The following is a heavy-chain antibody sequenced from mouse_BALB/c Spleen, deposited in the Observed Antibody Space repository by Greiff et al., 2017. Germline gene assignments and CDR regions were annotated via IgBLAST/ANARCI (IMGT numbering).Heavy chain of an antibody. Sequence: DVMLVESGGGLVQPGGSLRLSCATSGFTFSDFYMEWVRQPPGKRLEWIAASRNKANDYTTEYSASVKGRFIVSRDTSQSILYLQMNALRAEDTAIYYCARDAHYGSWFAYWGQGTLVTVSA. CDR3: ARDAHYGSWFAY. D-gene: IGHD1-2*01. V-gene: IGHV7-1*02. J-gene: IGHJ3*01. CDR2: SRNKANDYTT. CDR1: GFTFSDFY.